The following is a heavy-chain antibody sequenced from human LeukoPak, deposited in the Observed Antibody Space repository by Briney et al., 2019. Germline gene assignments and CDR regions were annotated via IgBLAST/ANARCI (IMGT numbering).Heavy chain of an antibody. CDR2: VSGSGGST. CDR1: GVTFSSYA. J-gene: IGHJ4*02. V-gene: IGHV3-23*01. Sequence: GGSLRLSCAASGVTFSSYAMTWVRQAPGKGLEWVSSVSGSGGSTYYADSVKGRFTVSRDNSRDTLYLQMNGLRAEDTAVYYCAKVTTWLQQHSFDYWGQGTLVTVSS. CDR3: AKVTTWLQQHSFDY. D-gene: IGHD1/OR15-1a*01.